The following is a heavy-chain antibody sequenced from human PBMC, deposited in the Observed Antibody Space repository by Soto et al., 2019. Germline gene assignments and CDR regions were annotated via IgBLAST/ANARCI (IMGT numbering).Heavy chain of an antibody. J-gene: IGHJ4*02. CDR3: AKDSARDYDDSSGYLSVDDY. D-gene: IGHD3-22*01. CDR2: ISGSGCST. V-gene: IGHV3-23*01. CDR1: GFTFSSYA. Sequence: PGGSLRLSCAASGFTFSSYAMSWVRQAPGKELEWVSAISGSGCSTYYADSVKGRFTISRDNSKNTLYLQMNSLRTEDTAVYYCAKDSARDYDDSSGYLSVDDYWGQGPLVTVSS.